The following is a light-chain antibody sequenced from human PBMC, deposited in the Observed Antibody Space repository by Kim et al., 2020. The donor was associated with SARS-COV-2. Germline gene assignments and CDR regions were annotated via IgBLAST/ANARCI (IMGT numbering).Light chain of an antibody. V-gene: IGLV3-21*01. CDR1: NIGQKR. Sequence: VAPGKTATITCGENIGQKRVHWYQQKAGQAPVLVIRYDADRPSGIPERFSGSNSGNTATLTISRVEAGDEADYYCQVWDTSTDVIFGGGTQLTVL. CDR3: QVWDTSTDVI. CDR2: YDA. J-gene: IGLJ7*01.